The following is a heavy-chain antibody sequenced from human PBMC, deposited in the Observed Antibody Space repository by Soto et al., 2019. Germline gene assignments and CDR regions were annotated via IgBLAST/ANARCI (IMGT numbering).Heavy chain of an antibody. J-gene: IGHJ4*02. V-gene: IGHV3-33*01. Sequence: GGSLRLSCAASGCTFSSYGMHWVRQAPGKGLEWVAVIWYDGSNKYYADSVKGRFTISRDNSKNTLYLQMNSLRAEDTAVYYCARDHRYYYDSSGYYGYFDYWGQGTLVTVSS. CDR3: ARDHRYYYDSSGYYGYFDY. CDR2: IWYDGSNK. CDR1: GCTFSSYG. D-gene: IGHD3-22*01.